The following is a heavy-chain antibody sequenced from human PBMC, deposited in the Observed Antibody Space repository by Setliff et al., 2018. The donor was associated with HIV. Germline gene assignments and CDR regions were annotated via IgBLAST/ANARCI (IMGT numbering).Heavy chain of an antibody. CDR1: GGSISSGGYY. J-gene: IGHJ3*02. CDR2: IYYSGST. D-gene: IGHD3-10*01. CDR3: ARDGARGDAFDI. Sequence: SETLSLTCTVSGGSISSGGYYWSWTRQHPGKGLEWIGYIYYSGSTYYNPSLKSRVTISVDTSKNQFSLKLSPVTAADTAVYYCARDGARGDAFDIWGQGTMVTVSS. V-gene: IGHV4-31*03.